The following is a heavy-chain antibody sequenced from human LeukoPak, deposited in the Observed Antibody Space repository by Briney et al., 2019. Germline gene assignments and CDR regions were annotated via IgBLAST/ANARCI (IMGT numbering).Heavy chain of an antibody. V-gene: IGHV1-2*02. CDR2: INPNSGGT. Sequence: ASVNVSCKASGYTFTGYYMHWVRQAPGQGLEWMGWINPNSGGTKYAQKFQGRVTVTRDTSINTVYMQLSNLTSDDTAVYYCARERIVVVTLSDAIDIWGQGTMVTVSS. D-gene: IGHD2-21*02. CDR1: GYTFTGYY. J-gene: IGHJ3*02. CDR3: ARERIVVVTLSDAIDI.